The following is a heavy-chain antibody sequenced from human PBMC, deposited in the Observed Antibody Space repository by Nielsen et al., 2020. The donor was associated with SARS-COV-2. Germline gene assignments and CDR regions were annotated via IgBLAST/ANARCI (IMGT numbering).Heavy chain of an antibody. CDR2: INPNSGGT. Sequence: ASVKVSCKASGYTFTGYYMHWVRQAPGQGLEWMGRINPNSGGTNYAQKFQGRVTMTRDTSISTAYMELSSLRSEDTAVYYCASLSGSYYSYYYYGMDVWGQGTTVTVSS. CDR3: ASLSGSYYSYYYYGMDV. J-gene: IGHJ6*02. D-gene: IGHD1-26*01. CDR1: GYTFTGYY. V-gene: IGHV1-2*06.